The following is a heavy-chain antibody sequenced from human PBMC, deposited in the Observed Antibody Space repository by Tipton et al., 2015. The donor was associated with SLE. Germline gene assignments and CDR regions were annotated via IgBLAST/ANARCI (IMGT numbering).Heavy chain of an antibody. Sequence: TLSLTCSVSGDSISNNYWGWIRQPAGKGLEWTGRIYTSGTTDNNPSLKSRGAMSLDTSKNQISLKLRSVTAADSAVYYCARDLTVQGIISWAFDVWGQGTMVTVSS. V-gene: IGHV4-4*07. D-gene: IGHD3-10*01. CDR3: ARDLTVQGIISWAFDV. CDR1: GDSISNNY. J-gene: IGHJ3*01. CDR2: IYTSGTT.